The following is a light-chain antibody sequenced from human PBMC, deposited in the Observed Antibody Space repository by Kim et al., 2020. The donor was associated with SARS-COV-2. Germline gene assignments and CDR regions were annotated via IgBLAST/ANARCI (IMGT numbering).Light chain of an antibody. Sequence: YTGQTAGITCSGDNWGDKYASWYKQRPGQSPVLVIYPDSKRPSGIPERFSGSNSGNTATLTISGTQAMDEADYYCQAWDSSTYVFGTGTKVTVL. CDR1: NWGDKY. CDR3: QAWDSSTYV. CDR2: PDS. V-gene: IGLV3-1*01. J-gene: IGLJ1*01.